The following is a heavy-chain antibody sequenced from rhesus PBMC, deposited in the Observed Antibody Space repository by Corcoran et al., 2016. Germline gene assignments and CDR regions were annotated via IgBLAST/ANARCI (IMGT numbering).Heavy chain of an antibody. CDR2: VDPEDGEA. CDR1: GYTFTDHY. J-gene: IGHJ4*01. D-gene: IGHD4-29*01. Sequence: EVQLVQSGAEVKKPGATVKISCKASGYTFTDHYLTWVRQAPGKGLEWMGWVDPEDGEADYAQKCQDRVTITADMSTDTAYMELSSLRSEDTAVYYCARGTTVAAYFDYWGQGVLGTVSS. V-gene: IGHV1-111*02. CDR3: ARGTTVAAYFDY.